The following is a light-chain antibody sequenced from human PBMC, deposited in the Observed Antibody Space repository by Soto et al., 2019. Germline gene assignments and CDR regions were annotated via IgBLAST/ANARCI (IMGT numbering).Light chain of an antibody. J-gene: IGKJ4*01. V-gene: IGKV1-39*01. Sequence: DLQLTPSLSSMSASAGDRVTITCLAGQEIDFYLNWYQHQPGKAPKLLIYDESTLQAGVPSRISSSRAGTDFTLPTTSLQPADLAANYCQQSFSNPLTFGGGTKVDIK. CDR1: QEIDFY. CDR2: DES. CDR3: QQSFSNPLT.